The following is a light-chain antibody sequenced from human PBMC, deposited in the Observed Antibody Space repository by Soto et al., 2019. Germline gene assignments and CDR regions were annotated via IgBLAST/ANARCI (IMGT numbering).Light chain of an antibody. CDR2: GAS. V-gene: IGKV1-27*01. CDR1: QDISNY. Sequence: DLQMTQSRSSLSASVGATCTITCRASQDISNYLAWYQQTPGKVPKLLIYGASTLQSGVPSRFSGSGSGTDFTLTISSLQPEDVATYYCQKYNSAPRTVGGGTKVDIK. J-gene: IGKJ4*01. CDR3: QKYNSAPRT.